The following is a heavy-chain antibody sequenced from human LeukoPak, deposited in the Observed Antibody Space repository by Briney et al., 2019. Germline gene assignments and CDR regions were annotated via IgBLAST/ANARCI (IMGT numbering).Heavy chain of an antibody. J-gene: IGHJ4*02. CDR1: GFTFSSYS. Sequence: KTGGSLRFSCAASGFTFSSYSMNWVRQAPGKGLEWVSSISSSRSYIYYADSVKGRFTISRDNAKNSLYLQMNSLRAEDTAVYYCARLPSSWHSGSYHGFDYWGQGTLVTVSS. CDR3: ARLPSSWHSGSYHGFDY. D-gene: IGHD1-26*01. V-gene: IGHV3-21*01. CDR2: ISSSRSYI.